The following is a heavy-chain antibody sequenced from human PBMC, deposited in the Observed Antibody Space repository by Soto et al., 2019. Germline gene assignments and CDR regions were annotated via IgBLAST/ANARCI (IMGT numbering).Heavy chain of an antibody. CDR1: GYTFSNYG. CDR3: ARVVPGAEASIGS. J-gene: IGHJ5*02. V-gene: IGHV1-18*01. Sequence: ASVKVSCKTSGYTFSNYGTTWVRQAPGQPLEWLGWISLYSDGTNYAQKFQGRVSMTTDTSTTTAYMELRSLRSDDTAVYYCARVVPGAEASIGSSGQALLVTGSS. CDR2: ISLYSDGT. D-gene: IGHD2-2*01.